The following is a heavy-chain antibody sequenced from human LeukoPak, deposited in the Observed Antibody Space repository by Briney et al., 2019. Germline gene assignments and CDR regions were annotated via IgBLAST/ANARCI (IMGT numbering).Heavy chain of an antibody. Sequence: PGGSLRLSCASSGFTFSSYAMSWVRQAPRKGLEWVSAISGSGGSTYYADSVKGRFTISRDNSKNTLYLQMNSLRAEDTAVYYCAKELDSSDLYYFDYWGQGTLVTVSS. CDR2: ISGSGGST. V-gene: IGHV3-23*01. CDR3: AKELDSSDLYYFDY. D-gene: IGHD6-19*01. CDR1: GFTFSSYA. J-gene: IGHJ4*02.